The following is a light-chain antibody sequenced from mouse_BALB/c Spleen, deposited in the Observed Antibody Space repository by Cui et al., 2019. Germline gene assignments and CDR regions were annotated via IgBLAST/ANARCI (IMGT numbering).Light chain of an antibody. CDR3: HQWSSYPWT. CDR1: SSVSY. Sequence: QIVLTQSPAIMSASLGEDITLTCIASSSVSYMHWYQQKSGTSPKLLIYSTSNLASGVPSRFSGSGSGTFYSLTISSVEAEDAADYYCHQWSSYPWTFGGGTKLEIK. CDR2: STS. V-gene: IGKV4-80*01. J-gene: IGKJ1*01.